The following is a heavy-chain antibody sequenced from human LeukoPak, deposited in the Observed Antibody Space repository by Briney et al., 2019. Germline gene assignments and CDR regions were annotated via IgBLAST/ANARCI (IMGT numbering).Heavy chain of an antibody. J-gene: IGHJ4*02. D-gene: IGHD4-17*01. CDR3: ARVRGPTVTTMYFDY. V-gene: IGHV3-48*01. Sequence: PGGSLRLSCAASGFTFSSYAMSWVRQAPGKGLEWLSYISPGGDTINHADSVKDRFTASRDNAKSSVYLQMNSLRAEDTAVYYCARVRGPTVTTMYFDYWGQGTLVTVSS. CDR1: GFTFSSYA. CDR2: ISPGGDTI.